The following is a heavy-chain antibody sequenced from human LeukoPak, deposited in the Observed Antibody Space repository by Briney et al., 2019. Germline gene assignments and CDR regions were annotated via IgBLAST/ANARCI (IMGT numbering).Heavy chain of an antibody. Sequence: GGSLRLSCVVSGFNSEDHAMHWVRQVPGKGLEWVSGISWNSNTRVYAESVKGRFTISRDNAKHSLDLQMISLRAEDTALYYCVKDADFWSGLDCWGQGTLVTVSS. D-gene: IGHD3-3*01. CDR1: GFNSEDHA. J-gene: IGHJ4*02. V-gene: IGHV3-9*02. CDR2: ISWNSNTR. CDR3: VKDADFWSGLDC.